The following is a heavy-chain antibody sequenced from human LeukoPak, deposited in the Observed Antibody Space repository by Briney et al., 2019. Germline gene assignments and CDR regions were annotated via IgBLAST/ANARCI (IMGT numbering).Heavy chain of an antibody. V-gene: IGHV3-21*01. CDR3: ARGYDFWSGTKQDFDY. Sequence: GGSLRLSCAASGFTFSSYSMNWVRQAPGKGLEWVSSISSSSYIYYADSVKGRFTISRDNAKNSLYLQMNSLRAEDTAVYYCARGYDFWSGTKQDFDYWGQGTLVTVSS. D-gene: IGHD3-3*01. CDR2: ISSSSYI. CDR1: GFTFSSYS. J-gene: IGHJ4*02.